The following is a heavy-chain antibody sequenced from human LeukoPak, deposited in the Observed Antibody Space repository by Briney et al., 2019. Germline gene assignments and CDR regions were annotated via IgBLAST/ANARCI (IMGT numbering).Heavy chain of an antibody. CDR2: IYHSGST. V-gene: IGHV4-38-2*02. CDR1: GYSISSGYY. J-gene: IGHJ4*02. D-gene: IGHD3-9*01. Sequence: PSETLSLTCTVSGYSISSGYYWGWIRQPPGKGLEWIGSIYHSGSTYYNPSLKSRVTISVDTSKNQFSLKLSSVTAADTAVYYCARLRYFDWLFLTPDYWGQGTLVTVSS. CDR3: ARLRYFDWLFLTPDY.